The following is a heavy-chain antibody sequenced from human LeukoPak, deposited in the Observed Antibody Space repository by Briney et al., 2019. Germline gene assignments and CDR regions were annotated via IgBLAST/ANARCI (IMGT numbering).Heavy chain of an antibody. CDR3: ARGLVDTAMVFFDY. V-gene: IGHV4-34*01. D-gene: IGHD5-18*01. Sequence: SETLSLTCAVYGGSFSGYYWSWIRQPPGKGLEWIGEINHSGSTNYNPSLKSRVTISVDTSKNQFSLKLSSVTAADTAVYYCARGLVDTAMVFFDYWGQGTLVTVS. CDR2: INHSGST. J-gene: IGHJ4*02. CDR1: GGSFSGYY.